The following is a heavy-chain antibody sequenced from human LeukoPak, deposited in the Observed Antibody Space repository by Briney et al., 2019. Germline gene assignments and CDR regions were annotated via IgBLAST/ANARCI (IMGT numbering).Heavy chain of an antibody. Sequence: ASETLSLTCTVSGGSISSSSYYWGWIRQPPGKGLEWIGSIYYSGSTYYNPSLKSRVTISVDTSKNQFSLKLSSVTAADTAVYYCARGVVDLDYYDSSATAGASFDYWGQGTLVTVSS. D-gene: IGHD3-22*01. V-gene: IGHV4-39*07. CDR1: GGSISSSSYY. J-gene: IGHJ4*02. CDR3: ARGVVDLDYYDSSATAGASFDY. CDR2: IYYSGST.